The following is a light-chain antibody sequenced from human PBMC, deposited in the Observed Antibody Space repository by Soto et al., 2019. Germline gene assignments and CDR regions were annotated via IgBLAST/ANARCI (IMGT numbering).Light chain of an antibody. Sequence: DIQLTQSPSFLSASVGGRVTITSRASQGISSYLAWYQQKPGKAPKLLIYAASTLQSGVPSRFSGSGSGTDFTLTISSLQPEDFETYYCQQLNSYPLTFGGGTKVDIK. CDR1: QGISSY. V-gene: IGKV1-9*01. CDR3: QQLNSYPLT. J-gene: IGKJ4*01. CDR2: AAS.